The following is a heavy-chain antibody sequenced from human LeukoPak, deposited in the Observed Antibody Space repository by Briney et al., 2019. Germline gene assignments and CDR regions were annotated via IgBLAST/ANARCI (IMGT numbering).Heavy chain of an antibody. CDR3: ARCSYGADAFDI. CDR2: INPNSGGT. V-gene: IGHV1-2*02. D-gene: IGHD5-18*01. J-gene: IGHJ3*02. CDR1: GYTFTGYY. Sequence: ASVKVSCKASGYTFTGYYMHWVRQAPGQGLEWMGWINPNSGGTNYAQKFQGRVTMTRDTSISTAYMELSRLRSDDTAVYYCARCSYGADAFDIWGQGTMVTVSS.